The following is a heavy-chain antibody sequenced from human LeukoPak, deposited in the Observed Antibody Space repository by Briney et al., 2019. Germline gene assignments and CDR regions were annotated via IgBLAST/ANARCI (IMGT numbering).Heavy chain of an antibody. CDR2: ISSRSRII. D-gene: IGHD1-26*01. Sequence: GGSLRLSCAASGFTFSSYWMSWVRQAPGKGLEWISYISSRSRIIYYADSVKGRFTISRDNAKNSLYLQMNSLRAEDTAVYYCATHEEEWEVLSPPGYWGQGTLVTVSS. CDR1: GFTFSSYW. J-gene: IGHJ4*02. V-gene: IGHV3-48*04. CDR3: ATHEEEWEVLSPPGY.